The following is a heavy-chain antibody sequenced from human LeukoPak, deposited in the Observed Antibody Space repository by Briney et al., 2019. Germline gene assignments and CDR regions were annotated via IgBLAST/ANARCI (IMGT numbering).Heavy chain of an antibody. J-gene: IGHJ4*02. D-gene: IGHD6-19*01. CDR1: GGSISSYY. Sequence: PSETLSLTCTVSGGSISSYYWSWIRQPPGKGLEWIGYIYYGGSTNYNPSLKSRVTISVDTSKNQFSLQLSSVTTADTAMYFCARDSGYTSRWYLGYWGQGTLVTVSS. CDR3: ARDSGYTSRWYLGY. CDR2: IYYGGST. V-gene: IGHV4-59*01.